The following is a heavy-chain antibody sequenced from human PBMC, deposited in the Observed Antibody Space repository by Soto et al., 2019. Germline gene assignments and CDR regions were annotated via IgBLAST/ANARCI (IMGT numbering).Heavy chain of an antibody. J-gene: IGHJ1*01. V-gene: IGHV4-59*01. CDR2: IYYSGST. CDR1: GGSISSYY. CDR3: ASAPDPYCSGGSCFRAEYFQH. D-gene: IGHD2-15*01. Sequence: QVQLQESGPGLVKPSETLSLTCTVSGGSISSYYWSWIRQPPGKGLEWIGYIYYSGSTNYNPSLKSRVTIAVDTSKNQFSLRLSSVTAADTAVYYCASAPDPYCSGGSCFRAEYFQHWGQGTPVTVSS.